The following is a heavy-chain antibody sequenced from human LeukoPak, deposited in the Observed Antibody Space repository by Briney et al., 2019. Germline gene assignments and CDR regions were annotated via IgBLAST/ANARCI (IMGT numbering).Heavy chain of an antibody. J-gene: IGHJ4*02. CDR3: ARVWGGTTVPDY. CDR2: ISSSSSYI. V-gene: IGHV3-21*01. D-gene: IGHD4-17*01. CDR1: GFTFSSYS. Sequence: GGSLRLSCAASGFTFSSYSMNWVRQAPGKGLEWVSSISSSSSYIYYADSVKGRFTISRDNAKNSLYLQMNSLRAEDTAVYYCARVWGGTTVPDYWGQGTLVTVSS.